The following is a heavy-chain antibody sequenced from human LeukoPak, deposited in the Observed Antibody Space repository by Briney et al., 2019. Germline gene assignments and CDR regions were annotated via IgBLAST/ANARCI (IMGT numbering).Heavy chain of an antibody. Sequence: ASVKVSCKASGYTFTSYDINWVRQATGQGLEWMGWMNPNSGNTGYAQKFQGRVTMTRNTSISTAYMELSSLRSEDTAVYYCARYPPGKGGNDYWGQGTLVTVSS. D-gene: IGHD3-10*01. V-gene: IGHV1-8*01. CDR3: ARYPPGKGGNDY. J-gene: IGHJ4*02. CDR2: MNPNSGNT. CDR1: GYTFTSYD.